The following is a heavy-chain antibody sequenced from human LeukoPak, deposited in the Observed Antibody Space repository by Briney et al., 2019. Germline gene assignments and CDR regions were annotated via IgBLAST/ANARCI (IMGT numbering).Heavy chain of an antibody. CDR2: LKYDGSTT. V-gene: IGHV3-74*01. D-gene: IGHD5-12*01. CDR3: ARVGYSGYGTFDY. J-gene: IGHJ4*02. CDR1: GFTFSSYW. Sequence: TGGSLRLSCAASGFTFSSYWVHWVRQAPGKGLVWVSRLKYDGSTTGYADSVKGRFTISRDNAKNTLYLQMNSLRAEDTAVYYCARVGYSGYGTFDYWGQGTLVTVSS.